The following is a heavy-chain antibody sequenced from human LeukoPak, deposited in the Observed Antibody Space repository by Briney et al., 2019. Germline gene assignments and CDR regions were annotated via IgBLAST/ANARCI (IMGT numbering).Heavy chain of an antibody. CDR3: AKDRPGAMLYFDC. V-gene: IGHV3-23*01. Sequence: GGSLRLSCAASGFTFSDYGLSWVRQAPGKGLEWVSAMSGDGATTYYADSVKGRFTISRDNSKNALYLQINNLGAEDTAVYYCAKDRPGAMLYFDCWGQGTLVTVSS. CDR1: GFTFSDYG. CDR2: MSGDGATT. D-gene: IGHD1-26*01. J-gene: IGHJ4*02.